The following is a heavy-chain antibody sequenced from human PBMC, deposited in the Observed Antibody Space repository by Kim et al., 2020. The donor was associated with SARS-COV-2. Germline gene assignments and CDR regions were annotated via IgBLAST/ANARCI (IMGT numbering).Heavy chain of an antibody. D-gene: IGHD3-10*01. CDR1: GFIFSNYW. Sequence: GGSLRLSCAASGFIFSNYWRNWVRQAPGKGLEWVANMNQGGGVKRNVDSVKGGFSFSKDTAKNSPYLQRTVLRAEETAIYYCVAGRGYWGRGTMVSVSS. CDR2: MNQGGGVK. J-gene: IGHJ4*02. V-gene: IGHV3-7*01. CDR3: VAGRGY.